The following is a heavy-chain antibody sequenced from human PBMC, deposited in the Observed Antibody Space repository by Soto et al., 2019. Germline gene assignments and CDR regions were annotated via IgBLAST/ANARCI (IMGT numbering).Heavy chain of an antibody. CDR2: ISSSSSYI. CDR3: AKSASGCYPFAQ. CDR1: GFTFSSYD. V-gene: IGHV3-21*01. J-gene: IGHJ4*02. D-gene: IGHD2-2*01. Sequence: PGGSLRLSCAASGFTFSSYDMTWVRQAPGKGLEWVSSISSSSSYIYCADSVKGRFTISRDNAKNSLYLQMNSLRAEDTAVYYWAKSASGCYPFAQWARGTQVTLS.